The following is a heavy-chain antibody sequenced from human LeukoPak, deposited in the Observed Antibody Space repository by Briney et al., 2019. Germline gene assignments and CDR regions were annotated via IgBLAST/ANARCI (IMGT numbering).Heavy chain of an antibody. CDR3: ARAKYQLLLHP. V-gene: IGHV3-64*01. Sequence: PGGSLRLSCAASGFTFSSYATHWVRQAPGKGLEYVSAISSNGGSTYYANSVKGRFTISRDNSKNTLYLQMGSLRAEDMAVYYCARAKYQLLLHPWGQGTLVTVSS. CDR2: ISSNGGST. D-gene: IGHD2-2*01. CDR1: GFTFSSYA. J-gene: IGHJ5*02.